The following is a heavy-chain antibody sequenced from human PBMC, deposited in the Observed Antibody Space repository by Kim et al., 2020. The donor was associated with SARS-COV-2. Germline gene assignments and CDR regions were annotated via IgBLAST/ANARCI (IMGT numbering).Heavy chain of an antibody. CDR2: IYPGDSDT. CDR3: ARHEGAIRVFDAFDI. V-gene: IGHV5-51*01. Sequence: GESLKISCKGSGYSFTSYWIGWVRQMPGKGLEWMGIIYPGDSDTRYSPSFQGQVTISADKSISTAYLQWSSLKASDTAMYYCARHEGAIRVFDAFDIWGQGTMVTVSS. D-gene: IGHD2-2*02. J-gene: IGHJ3*02. CDR1: GYSFTSYW.